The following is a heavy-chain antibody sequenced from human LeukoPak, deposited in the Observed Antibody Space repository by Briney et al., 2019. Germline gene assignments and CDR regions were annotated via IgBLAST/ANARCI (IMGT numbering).Heavy chain of an antibody. CDR3: SRGGGRYYKRWLDA. V-gene: IGHV4-4*02. D-gene: IGHD1-26*01. CDR2: IYHNGST. Sequence: PSETLSLTCAVSGGSISSSNWWIWVRQPPGKGLEWIGEIYHNGSTNYKPTLKIRVTITLDKSNNQFSLKLSSVTAAHTVVNYYSRGGGRYYKRWLDAWGQGTLGNGSS. CDR1: GGSISSSNW. J-gene: IGHJ5*02.